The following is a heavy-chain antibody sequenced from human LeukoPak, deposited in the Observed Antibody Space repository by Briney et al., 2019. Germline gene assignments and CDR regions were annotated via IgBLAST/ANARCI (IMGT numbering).Heavy chain of an antibody. D-gene: IGHD3/OR15-3a*01. CDR3: ARLTSFADLWTATRRSWFDP. CDR2: IFPGDSDT. J-gene: IGHJ5*02. V-gene: IGHV5-51*01. CDR1: GYSFSSFW. Sequence: GESLKISCKGSGYSFSSFWIAWVRQMPGKGLEWMGIIFPGDSDTRYRPSLQGQVTISVDKSIDTAFLQWSSLKDSESAIYYCARLTSFADLWTATRRSWFDPWGQGTLVTVSS.